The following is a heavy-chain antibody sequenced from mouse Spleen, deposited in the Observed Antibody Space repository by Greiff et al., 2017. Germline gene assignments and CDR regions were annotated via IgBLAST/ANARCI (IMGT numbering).Heavy chain of an antibody. V-gene: IGHV1-69*01. D-gene: IGHD4-1*01. J-gene: IGHJ2*01. CDR2: IDPSDSYT. CDR1: GYTFTSYW. CDR3: ARQTGYYFDY. Sequence: QVQLKQPGAELVMPGASVKLSCKASGYTFTSYWMHWVKQRPGQGLEWIGEIDPSDSYTNYNQKFKGKATLTVDKSSSTAYMQLSSLTSEDSAVYYCARQTGYYFDYWGQGTTLTVSS.